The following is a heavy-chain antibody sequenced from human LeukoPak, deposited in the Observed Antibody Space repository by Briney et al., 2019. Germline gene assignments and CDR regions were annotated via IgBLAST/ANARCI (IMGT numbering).Heavy chain of an antibody. CDR2: IYYSGST. V-gene: IGHV4-39*07. CDR1: GGSISSSSYY. D-gene: IGHD6-13*01. Sequence: SETLSLTCTVSGGSISSSSYYWGWIRQPPGKGLEWIGSIYYSGSTYYNPSLKSRVTISVDTSKNQFSLKLSSVTAVDTAVYYCAREDVGSSSWYYYYGMDVWGQGTTVTVSS. CDR3: AREDVGSSSWYYYYGMDV. J-gene: IGHJ6*02.